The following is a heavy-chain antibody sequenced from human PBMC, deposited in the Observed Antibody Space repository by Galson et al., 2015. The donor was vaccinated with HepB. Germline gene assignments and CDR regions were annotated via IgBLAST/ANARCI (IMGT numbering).Heavy chain of an antibody. J-gene: IGHJ3*02. CDR3: AKWLPDAFDI. CDR2: ISYDGSNK. CDR1: GFTFSSYG. V-gene: IGHV3-30*18. D-gene: IGHD5-12*01. Sequence: SLRLSCAASGFTFSSYGMHWVRQAPGKGLEWVAVISYDGSNKYYADSVKGRFTISRDNSKNTLYLQMNSLRAEDTAVYYCAKWLPDAFDIWGQGTMVTVSS.